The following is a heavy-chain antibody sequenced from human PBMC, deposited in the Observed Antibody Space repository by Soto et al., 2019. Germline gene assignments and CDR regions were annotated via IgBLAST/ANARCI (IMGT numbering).Heavy chain of an antibody. CDR2: IDPIDSYT. Sequence: GQSLKISCKGLGYTFTDYWINWVRQMPGKGLEWMGRIDPIDSYTTHSPSFQGRVSLSIDKSIGTAYLQLNGLSASDTAVYYCASRRCSTSYCPRNHYAMDTWRQGTTVTVSS. V-gene: IGHV5-10-1*01. J-gene: IGHJ6*02. D-gene: IGHD1-26*01. CDR1: GYTFTDYW. CDR3: ASRRCSTSYCPRNHYAMDT.